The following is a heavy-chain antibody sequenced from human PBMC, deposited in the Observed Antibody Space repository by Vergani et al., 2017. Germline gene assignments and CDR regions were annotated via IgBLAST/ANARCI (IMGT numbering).Heavy chain of an antibody. V-gene: IGHV4-39*07. CDR3: ARGRYYYGSGSV. D-gene: IGHD3-10*01. CDR1: VGSLSSSSYY. CDR2: IYYSGST. J-gene: IGHJ4*02. Sequence: QLQLQESGPGLVKPSETLSLTCTVPVGSLSSSSYYWGWIRQPPGKGLEWIGIIYYSGSTYYNPSLKSRVTISVDTSKNQFPLKLSSVTAADTAVYYCARGRYYYGSGSVWGQGTLVTVSS.